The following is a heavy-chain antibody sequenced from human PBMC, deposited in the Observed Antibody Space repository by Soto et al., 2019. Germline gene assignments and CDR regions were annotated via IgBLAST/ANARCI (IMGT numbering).Heavy chain of an antibody. Sequence: GESLSLSCEASGFTFNTYSMDWGRQPPGKGLEWLAAIWYDGTQKYYADSVKGRFIISRDNSKKTLYLEMNSLRAEDTAVYYCARAGGTTVTGLWHFDSWGQGTLVTVSS. V-gene: IGHV3-33*01. CDR3: ARAGGTTVTGLWHFDS. D-gene: IGHD4-17*01. CDR2: IWYDGTQK. CDR1: GFTFNTYS. J-gene: IGHJ4*02.